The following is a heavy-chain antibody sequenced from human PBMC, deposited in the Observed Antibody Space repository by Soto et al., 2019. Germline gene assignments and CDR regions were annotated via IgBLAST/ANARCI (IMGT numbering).Heavy chain of an antibody. CDR3: ARADGIPRAFRYYYDSSGYL. V-gene: IGHV4-30-4*01. Sequence: SETLSLTCIVSGGSISSGDYYWSWIRQPPGKGLEWIGYIYYSGSTYHNPSLKSRVTISVDTSKNQFSLKLSSVTAADTAVYYCARADGIPRAFRYYYDSSGYLWGQGTLVTVSS. CDR1: GGSISSGDYY. CDR2: IYYSGST. D-gene: IGHD3-22*01. J-gene: IGHJ4*02.